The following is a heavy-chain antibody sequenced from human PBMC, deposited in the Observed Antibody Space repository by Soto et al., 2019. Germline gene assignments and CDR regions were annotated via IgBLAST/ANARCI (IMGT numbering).Heavy chain of an antibody. Sequence: PSETLSLTCTVSGGSISSYYWSWIRQPPGKGLEWIGNIYYSGSTNYNPSLKSRVTISVDTSKNQFSLKLTSVTAADTAVYYCARSQGDYLNWFGPWGQGTLVTVSS. V-gene: IGHV4-59*01. J-gene: IGHJ5*02. D-gene: IGHD4-17*01. CDR2: IYYSGST. CDR3: ARSQGDYLNWFGP. CDR1: GGSISSYY.